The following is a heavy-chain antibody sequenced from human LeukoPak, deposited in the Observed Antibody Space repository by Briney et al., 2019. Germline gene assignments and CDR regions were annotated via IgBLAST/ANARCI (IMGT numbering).Heavy chain of an antibody. CDR3: ARDGYSSGWYSG. V-gene: IGHV3-7*01. J-gene: IGHJ4*02. D-gene: IGHD6-19*01. CDR1: GFTFSNYA. CDR2: IKQDGSEK. Sequence: GGSLRLSCAASGFTFSNYAMSWVRQAPGKGLEWVANIKQDGSEKYYVDSVKGRFTISRDNAKNSLYLQMNSLRAEDTAVYYCARDGYSSGWYSGWGQGTLVTVSS.